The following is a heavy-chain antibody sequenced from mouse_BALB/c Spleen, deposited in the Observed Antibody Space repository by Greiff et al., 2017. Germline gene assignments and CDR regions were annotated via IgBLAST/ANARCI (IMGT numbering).Heavy chain of an antibody. Sequence: EVQLQQSGAELVKPGASVKLSCTASGFNIKDTYMHWVKQRPEQGLEWIGRIDPANGNTKYDPKFQGKATITADTSSNTAYLQLSSLTSEDTAVYYCARTRGSSQFDDWGQGTTLTVSS. CDR2: IDPANGNT. CDR3: ARTRGSSQFDD. J-gene: IGHJ2*01. V-gene: IGHV14-3*02. CDR1: GFNIKDTY. D-gene: IGHD1-1*01.